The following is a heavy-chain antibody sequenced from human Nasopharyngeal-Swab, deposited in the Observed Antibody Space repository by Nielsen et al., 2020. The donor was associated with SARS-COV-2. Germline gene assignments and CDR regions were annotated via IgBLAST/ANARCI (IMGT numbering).Heavy chain of an antibody. D-gene: IGHD3-16*01. CDR2: IYYSGST. J-gene: IGHJ6*04. V-gene: IGHV4-31*02. CDR3: SKTLGPRSAGAGGLNV. Sequence: WIRQPPGKGLEWIGYIYYSGSTYYNPSLKSRVTISVDTSKNQFSLKLSSVTAADTAVYYCSKTLGPRSAGAGGLNVWGKGTTVTVSS.